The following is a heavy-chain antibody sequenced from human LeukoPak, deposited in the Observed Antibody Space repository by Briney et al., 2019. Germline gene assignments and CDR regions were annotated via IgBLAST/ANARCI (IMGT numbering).Heavy chain of an antibody. D-gene: IGHD3-22*01. CDR1: GFTFSSYA. Sequence: PGGSLRLSCAASGFTFSSYAMSWVRQAPGKGLEWVSAISGSGGSTYYADSVKGRFTISRDNSKNTLYLQMNSLRAEDTAVYYCAKERKYYGSSGSNWFDPWGQGTLVTVSS. V-gene: IGHV3-23*01. J-gene: IGHJ5*02. CDR3: AKERKYYGSSGSNWFDP. CDR2: ISGSGGST.